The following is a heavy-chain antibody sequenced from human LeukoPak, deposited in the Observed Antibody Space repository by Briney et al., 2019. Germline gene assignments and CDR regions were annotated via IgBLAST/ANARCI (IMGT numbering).Heavy chain of an antibody. J-gene: IGHJ5*02. V-gene: IGHV3-7*01. CDR1: GFTFSSYW. CDR2: IKEDGSEK. Sequence: PGGSLRLSCAASGFTFSSYWMSWVRQAPGKGLEWVANIKEDGSEKYYVESVKGRSIISRDNTKNSLYLQMSSLRAEDTAVYYCAKGVSKNPWGQGTLVTVSS. CDR3: AKGVSKNP.